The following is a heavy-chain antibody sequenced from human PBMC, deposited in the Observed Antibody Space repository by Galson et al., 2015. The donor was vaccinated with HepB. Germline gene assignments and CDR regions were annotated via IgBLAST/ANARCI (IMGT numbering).Heavy chain of an antibody. Sequence: SLRLSCAASGFAFSSYGMHWVRQAPGKGLEWVAVISYDGSNKYYADSVKGRFTISRDNSKNTLYLQMNSLRAEDTAVYYCAKESTGTVTTFVDYWGQGTLVTVSS. D-gene: IGHD4-17*01. CDR2: ISYDGSNK. CDR1: GFAFSSYG. J-gene: IGHJ4*02. V-gene: IGHV3-30*18. CDR3: AKESTGTVTTFVDY.